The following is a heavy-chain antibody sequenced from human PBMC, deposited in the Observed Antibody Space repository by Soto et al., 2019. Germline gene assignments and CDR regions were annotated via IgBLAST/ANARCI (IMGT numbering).Heavy chain of an antibody. Sequence: ASVKVSCKASGYTFTSYAMHWVRQAPGQRLEWMGWINAGNGNTKYSQKFQGRVTITRDTSASTAYMGLSSLRSEDTAVYYCARDPSYYGMEGWGQGTTVTVSS. V-gene: IGHV1-3*01. CDR3: ARDPSYYGMEG. CDR1: GYTFTSYA. CDR2: INAGNGNT. J-gene: IGHJ6*02.